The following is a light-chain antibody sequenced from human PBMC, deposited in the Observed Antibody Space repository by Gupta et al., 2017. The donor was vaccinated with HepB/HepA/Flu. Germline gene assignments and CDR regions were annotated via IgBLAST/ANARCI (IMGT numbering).Light chain of an antibody. CDR3: RSDTNGSTLV. V-gene: IGLV2-14*03. CDR2: DIT. CDR1: STDVGNHDY. J-gene: IGLJ2*01. Sequence: QSALTQPASVSGSPGQSITISCTGTSTDVGNHDYVSWYQQHPGKAPKLILYDITNRPSGVSNRFSGSKSGTTASLTISGLLAEDEADYYCRSDTNGSTLVFGRGTKLTVL.